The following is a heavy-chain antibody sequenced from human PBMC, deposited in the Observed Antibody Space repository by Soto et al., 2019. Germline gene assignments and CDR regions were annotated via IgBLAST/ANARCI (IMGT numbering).Heavy chain of an antibody. D-gene: IGHD1-26*01. J-gene: IGHJ3*02. CDR1: GYTFTSYG. CDR3: ARDHIVGATVVFEI. Sequence: QVQLVQSGAEVKKPGTSVKISCKASGYTFTSYGLSWARQAPGQGLEWMGWISTYNGNTNYAQRLQGRVTMTTATSTSTGYMELRCLGSADTVVYFCARDHIVGATVVFEICGQVTLVSVA. CDR2: ISTYNGNT. V-gene: IGHV1-18*04.